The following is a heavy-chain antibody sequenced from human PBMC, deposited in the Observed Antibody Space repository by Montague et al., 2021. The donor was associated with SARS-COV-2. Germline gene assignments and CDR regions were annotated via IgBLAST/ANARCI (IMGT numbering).Heavy chain of an antibody. CDR3: AKGFQPYSYESSGFYTFDY. D-gene: IGHD3-22*01. Sequence: YLRLSCAASGFTFSSYAVSWVRQAPGKGLEWVSVIYSGSSSTWYADSVKGRFTISRDNPKNTLYLHMNSLRVDDTAAYYCAKGFQPYSYESSGFYTFDYWGQGTLVTVSS. V-gene: IGHV3-23*03. J-gene: IGHJ4*02. CDR1: GFTFSSYA. CDR2: IYSGSSST.